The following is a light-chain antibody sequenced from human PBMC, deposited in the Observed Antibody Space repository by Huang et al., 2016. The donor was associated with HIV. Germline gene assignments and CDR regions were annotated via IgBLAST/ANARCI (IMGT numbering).Light chain of an antibody. CDR1: QSIDTY. CDR3: QQRST. CDR2: DTS. Sequence: EIVLTQSPATLSLSPGERATLSCRASQSIDTYLAWYQQKPGQAPRLLIYDTSNRATAIPPRFSGSGSGTDFTLTISSLEPEDFAIYYCQQRSTFGQGPGWRSN. J-gene: IGKJ2*01. V-gene: IGKV3-11*01.